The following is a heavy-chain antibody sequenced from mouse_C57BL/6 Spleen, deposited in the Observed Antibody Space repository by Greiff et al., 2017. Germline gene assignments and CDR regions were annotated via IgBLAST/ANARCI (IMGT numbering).Heavy chain of an antibody. CDR1: GFSLTSYG. J-gene: IGHJ1*03. CDR3: ARTSTVVATEDFDV. D-gene: IGHD1-1*01. Sequence: VQLQESGPGLVQPSQSLSITCTVSGFSLTSYGVHWVRQSPGKGLEWLGVIWSGGSTDYNAAFISRLSISKDNSKSQVFFKMNSLQADDTAIYYCARTSTVVATEDFDVWGTGTTVTVSS. CDR2: IWSGGST. V-gene: IGHV2-2*01.